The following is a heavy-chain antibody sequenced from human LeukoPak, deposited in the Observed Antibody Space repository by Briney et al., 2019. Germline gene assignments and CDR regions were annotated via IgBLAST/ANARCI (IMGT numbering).Heavy chain of an antibody. CDR3: ATEPSMVRGVIRPGYGMDV. Sequence: ASVKVSCKVSGYTLTELSMHWVRQAPGKGLEWMGGFDPEDGETIYAQKFQGRVTTTEDTSTDTAYMELSSLRSEDTAVYYCATEPSMVRGVIRPGYGMDVWGQGTTVTVSS. CDR1: GYTLTELS. D-gene: IGHD3-10*01. V-gene: IGHV1-24*01. CDR2: FDPEDGET. J-gene: IGHJ6*02.